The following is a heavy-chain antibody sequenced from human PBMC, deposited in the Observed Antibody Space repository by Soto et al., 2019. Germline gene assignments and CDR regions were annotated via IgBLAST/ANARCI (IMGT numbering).Heavy chain of an antibody. Sequence: QVQLVQSGAEVKKPGASVKVSCKASGYTFTSYDINWVRRATGQGLEWMGWMNPNSGNTGYAQKFQGRVTITGNTSVSTGYMQLSSRGSEDTAVDYCARVVPPTAGLDRYGMDGGGPGTTVTVSS. CDR3: ARVVPPTAGLDRYGMDG. V-gene: IGHV1-8*01. J-gene: IGHJ6*02. D-gene: IGHD6-13*01. CDR1: GYTFTSYD. CDR2: MNPNSGNT.